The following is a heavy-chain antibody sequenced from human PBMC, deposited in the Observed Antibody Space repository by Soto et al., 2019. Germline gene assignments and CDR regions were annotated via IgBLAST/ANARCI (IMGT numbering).Heavy chain of an antibody. J-gene: IGHJ1*01. CDR3: AKDRYCSGGSCYSPLGDFQH. V-gene: IGHV3-23*01. CDR2: ISTSGGST. Sequence: EVQLLESGGGLVQPGGSLRLSCAASGFTFSSYAMSWVRQAPGKGLEWVSGISTSGGSTYSADSVKGRFTISRDNSKNTLYLQMNSLRAEDTAVYYCAKDRYCSGGSCYSPLGDFQHWGQGTLVTVSS. D-gene: IGHD2-15*01. CDR1: GFTFSSYA.